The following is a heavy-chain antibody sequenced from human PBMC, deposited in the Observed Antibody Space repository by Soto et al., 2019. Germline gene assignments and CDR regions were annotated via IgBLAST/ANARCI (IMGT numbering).Heavy chain of an antibody. D-gene: IGHD3-3*01. J-gene: IGHJ5*02. Sequence: SETLSLTCTVSGGSISSGGYYWSWIRQHPGKGLEWIGYIYYSGSTYYNPSLKSRVTISVDTSKNQFSLKLSSVTAADTAVYYCASLRVTIFGVVIPFDPWGQGTLVTVSS. V-gene: IGHV4-31*03. CDR1: GGSISSGGYY. CDR2: IYYSGST. CDR3: ASLRVTIFGVVIPFDP.